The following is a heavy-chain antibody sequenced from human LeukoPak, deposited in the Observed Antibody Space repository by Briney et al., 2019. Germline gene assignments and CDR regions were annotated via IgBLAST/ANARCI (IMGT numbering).Heavy chain of an antibody. V-gene: IGHV4-38-2*02. CDR1: GYSISSGYY. CDR2: IGHSGST. Sequence: SETLSLTCTVSGYSISSGYYWGWIRQPPGKGLEWTGSIGHSGSTYYNPPLKSRITISVDTSKNQFSLKLSSVTAADTAVYSCARRAGTMIVVVNSSYWYFDLWGRGTLVTVLS. CDR3: ARRAGTMIVVVNSSYWYFDL. D-gene: IGHD3-22*01. J-gene: IGHJ2*01.